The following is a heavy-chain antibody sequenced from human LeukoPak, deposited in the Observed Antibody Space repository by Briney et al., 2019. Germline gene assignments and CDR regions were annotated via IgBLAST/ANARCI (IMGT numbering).Heavy chain of an antibody. CDR1: GFTFSSYS. J-gene: IGHJ5*02. CDR3: ARGYCSGGSCYLSWSFDP. V-gene: IGHV3-21*01. Sequence: KSGGSLRLSCAASGFTFSSYSMNWVRQAPGKGLEWDSSISSSSSYIYYADSVKGRFTISRDNAKNSLYLQMNSLRAEDTAVYYCARGYCSGGSCYLSWSFDPWGQGTLVTVSS. CDR2: ISSSSSYI. D-gene: IGHD2-15*01.